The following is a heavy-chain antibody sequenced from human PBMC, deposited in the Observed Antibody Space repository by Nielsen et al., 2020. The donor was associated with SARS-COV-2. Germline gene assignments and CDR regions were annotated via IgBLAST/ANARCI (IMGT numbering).Heavy chain of an antibody. CDR1: GFTFSSYA. CDR2: ISYDGSNK. Sequence: GESLKISCAASGFTFSSYAMHWVRQAPGKGLEWVAVISYDGSNKYYADSVKGRFTISRDNSKNTLYLQMNSLRAEDTAVYYCAKDPHSSGWYEVFDYWGQGTLVTVSS. J-gene: IGHJ4*02. CDR3: AKDPHSSGWYEVFDY. D-gene: IGHD6-19*01. V-gene: IGHV3-30*04.